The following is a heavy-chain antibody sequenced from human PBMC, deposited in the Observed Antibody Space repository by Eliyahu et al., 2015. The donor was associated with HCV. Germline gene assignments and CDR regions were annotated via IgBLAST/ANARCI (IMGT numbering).Heavy chain of an antibody. Sequence: EVQLVESGGGLVQPGGSLRLSCSASGFTFSTNIMHWVRQAPGKGLGYVSVISGNGGSTYYADSVKGRFTVSRDNSKNTLYLQMSSLRAEDTAVYYCVRGGLDDFWGQGTLVTVSS. CDR3: VRGGLDDF. D-gene: IGHD5-12*01. CDR2: ISGNGGST. V-gene: IGHV3-64D*09. CDR1: GFTFSTNI. J-gene: IGHJ4*02.